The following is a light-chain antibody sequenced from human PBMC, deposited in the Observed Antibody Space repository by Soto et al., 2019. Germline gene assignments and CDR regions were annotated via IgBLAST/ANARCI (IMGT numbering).Light chain of an antibody. Sequence: ERVMMQSPAPLSVSPVERATLCCSASQSVSINDLAWYQQKPGQAPRLLIYGASIRATGIPDRFSGSGSGTDFTLTISRLEPEDFAVYYCQQYGRSSWTFGQGTKVDI. CDR3: QQYGRSSWT. CDR1: QSVSIND. CDR2: GAS. J-gene: IGKJ1*01. V-gene: IGKV3-20*01.